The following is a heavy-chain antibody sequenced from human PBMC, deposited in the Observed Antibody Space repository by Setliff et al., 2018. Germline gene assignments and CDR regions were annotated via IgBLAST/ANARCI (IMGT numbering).Heavy chain of an antibody. CDR2: IHSDGSST. V-gene: IGHV3-74*01. J-gene: IGHJ6*03. Sequence: PGGSLRLSCAASGFTFSSYWMHWVRQAPGKGLVWVSRIHSDGSSTSYADSVKGRFTISRDNAKNTLYLQMNSLSAEDTAVYYCARDWRLYCSGGSCYLPYSYYYLDVWGKGTTVTVS. D-gene: IGHD2-15*01. CDR1: GFTFSSYW. CDR3: ARDWRLYCSGGSCYLPYSYYYLDV.